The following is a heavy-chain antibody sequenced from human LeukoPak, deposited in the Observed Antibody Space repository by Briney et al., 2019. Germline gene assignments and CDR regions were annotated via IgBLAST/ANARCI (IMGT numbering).Heavy chain of an antibody. D-gene: IGHD3-22*01. CDR1: GFTFSSYA. CDR2: ISGSGGST. J-gene: IGHJ4*02. Sequence: PGGSLRLSCAASGFTFSSYAMSWVRQAPGKGLEWVSAISGSGGSTYYADSVKGRFTISRDNSKNTLYLQMNSLRAEDTAVYYCARTGGYYYDSSGEFDYWGQGTLVTVSS. V-gene: IGHV3-23*01. CDR3: ARTGGYYYDSSGEFDY.